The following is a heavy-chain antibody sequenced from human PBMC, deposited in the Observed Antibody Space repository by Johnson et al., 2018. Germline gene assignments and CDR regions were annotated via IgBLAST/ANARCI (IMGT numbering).Heavy chain of an antibody. CDR3: ATIVGATRGVDY. J-gene: IGHJ4*02. CDR2: ISDDGSNK. CDR1: GFTFSTYG. D-gene: IGHD1-26*01. V-gene: IGHV3-30*03. Sequence: QVQLVQSGGGVVQPGRSLRLSCVASGFTFSTYGMHWVRQAPGKGLEWMAVISDDGSNKYYADSVKGRFTLSRDNSKNTLYLQMNSLRVEDTAVYYCATIVGATRGVDYWGQGTLVTVSS.